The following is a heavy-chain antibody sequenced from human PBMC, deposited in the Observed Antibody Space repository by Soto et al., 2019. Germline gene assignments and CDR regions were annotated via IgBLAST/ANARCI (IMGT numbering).Heavy chain of an antibody. J-gene: IGHJ5*02. CDR1: GGTFSSYA. D-gene: IGHD3-22*01. V-gene: IGHV1-69*12. Sequence: QVQLVQSGAEVKKPGSSVKVSCKASGGTFSSYAITWVRQAPGQGLEWMGGIIPIFGTANYAQKFQARVTITADESTSTAYMELSRRRSEDTAVYYCARDRGPSSGYYPYWFDPWGQGALVTVSS. CDR3: ARDRGPSSGYYPYWFDP. CDR2: IIPIFGTA.